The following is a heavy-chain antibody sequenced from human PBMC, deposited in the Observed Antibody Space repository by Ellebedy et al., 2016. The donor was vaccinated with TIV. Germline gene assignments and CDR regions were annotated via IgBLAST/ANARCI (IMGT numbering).Heavy chain of an antibody. V-gene: IGHV3-49*03. J-gene: IGHJ6*02. CDR1: GFTFGDYA. CDR3: TREGAYSSSWYPGYYYYGMDV. CDR2: IRSKAYGGTT. Sequence: GGSLRLXXTASGFTFGDYAMSWFRQAPGKGLEWVGFIRSKAYGGTTEYAASVKGRFTISRDDSKSIAYLQMNSLKTEDTAVYYCTREGAYSSSWYPGYYYYGMDVWGQGTTVTVSS. D-gene: IGHD6-13*01.